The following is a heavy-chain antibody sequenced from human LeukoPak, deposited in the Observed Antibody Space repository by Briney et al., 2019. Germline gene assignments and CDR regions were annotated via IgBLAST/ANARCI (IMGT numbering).Heavy chain of an antibody. CDR1: GFTFDDYG. CDR3: ARALSDIVVVVAATNTAFDY. CDR2: INWNGGST. J-gene: IGHJ4*02. V-gene: IGHV3-20*04. Sequence: GGSLRLSCAASGFTFDDYGMSWVRQAPGKGLEWVSGINWNGGSTGYADSVKGRFTISRDNAKNSLYLQMNSLRAEDTALYYCARALSDIVVVVAATNTAFDYWGQGTLVTVSS. D-gene: IGHD2-15*01.